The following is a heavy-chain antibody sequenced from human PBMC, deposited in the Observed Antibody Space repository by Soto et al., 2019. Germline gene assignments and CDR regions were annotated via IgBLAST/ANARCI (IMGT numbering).Heavy chain of an antibody. CDR1: GGSISSYY. V-gene: IGHV4-59*01. D-gene: IGHD6-19*01. Sequence: PSETLSLTCTVSGGSISSYYWSWIRQPPGKGLEWIGYIYYSGSTNYNPSLKSRVTISVDTSKNQFSLKLSSVTAADTAVYYCARFGSSGWGYYYYGMDVWRQGTTVTVSS. CDR3: ARFGSSGWGYYYYGMDV. J-gene: IGHJ6*02. CDR2: IYYSGST.